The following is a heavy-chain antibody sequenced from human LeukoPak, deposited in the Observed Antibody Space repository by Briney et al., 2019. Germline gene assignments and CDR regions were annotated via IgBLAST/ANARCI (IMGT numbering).Heavy chain of an antibody. CDR1: GFTLSSYA. J-gene: IGHJ4*02. CDR2: ISGSGGST. V-gene: IGHV3-23*01. Sequence: GGSLRLSYAASGFTLSSYAMSWVSQAPGKGREWVSAISGSGGSTDYADSVKGRFTTSRDNCKNTLYLQMNSLRAEDTAVYYCAKDLGGGSWRVVYWGQGTLVTVSS. D-gene: IGHD2-15*01. CDR3: AKDLGGGSWRVVY.